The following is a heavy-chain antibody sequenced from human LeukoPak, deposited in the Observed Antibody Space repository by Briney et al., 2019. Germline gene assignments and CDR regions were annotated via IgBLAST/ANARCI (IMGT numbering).Heavy chain of an antibody. V-gene: IGHV5-51*01. Sequence: GESLKISGKGSGYSFTSHWIGWVRQMTGKGLEWMGIIYPGYSDIKYSPSFQGHVTISADKSISTAYLLWSSLTASDTAIYYCARHGSDSGSYTSDGFDIWGQGTMVTVSS. CDR3: ARHGSDSGSYTSDGFDI. CDR1: GYSFTSHW. CDR2: IYPGYSDI. D-gene: IGHD1-26*01. J-gene: IGHJ3*02.